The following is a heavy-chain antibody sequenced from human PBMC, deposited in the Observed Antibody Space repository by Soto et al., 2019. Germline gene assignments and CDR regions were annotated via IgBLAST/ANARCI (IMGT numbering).Heavy chain of an antibody. Sequence: ASVKVSCKASGYTFTSYGISWVRQAPGQGIERMGWISAYNGNTNYAQKLQGRVTMTTDTSTSTAYMELRSLRSDDTAVYYCARDHKYYDFWSGYSTPKYYFDYWGQGTLVTVSS. CDR1: GYTFTSYG. J-gene: IGHJ4*02. CDR2: ISAYNGNT. D-gene: IGHD3-3*01. V-gene: IGHV1-18*01. CDR3: ARDHKYYDFWSGYSTPKYYFDY.